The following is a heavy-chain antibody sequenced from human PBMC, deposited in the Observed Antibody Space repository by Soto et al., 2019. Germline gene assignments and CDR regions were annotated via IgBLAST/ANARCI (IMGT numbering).Heavy chain of an antibody. CDR1: GASLRRYY. V-gene: IGHV4-4*07. Sequence: ETLRFTCNVSGASLRRYYWIWIRPPPGKGQAWIGRIYATRDTNYNPSLKSRISISEEMTKKQLSLRLRSVTAADTAIYYCVSDCMKNLRDRFEPWGRGLVVTVSS. J-gene: IGHJ5*02. CDR2: IYATRDT. D-gene: IGHD2-8*01. CDR3: VSDCMKNLRDRFEP.